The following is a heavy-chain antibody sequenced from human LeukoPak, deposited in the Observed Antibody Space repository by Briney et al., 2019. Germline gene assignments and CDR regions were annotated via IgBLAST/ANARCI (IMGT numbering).Heavy chain of an antibody. CDR3: ARDFGVTVVRGIIITYYGMDV. V-gene: IGHV3-7*01. CDR1: GFTFSSYW. J-gene: IGHJ6*02. CDR2: IKQDGGET. Sequence: PGGSLRLSCAAPGFTFSSYWMSWVRLAPGKGLEWVANIKQDGGETYYVDSVKGRFTISRDNTKNSLFLQMNSLRAEDTAVYYCARDFGVTVVRGIIITYYGMDVWGQGTTVTVSS. D-gene: IGHD3-10*01.